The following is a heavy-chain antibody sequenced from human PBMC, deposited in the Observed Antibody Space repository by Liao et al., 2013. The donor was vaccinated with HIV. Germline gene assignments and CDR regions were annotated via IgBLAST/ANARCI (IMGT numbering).Heavy chain of an antibody. V-gene: IGHV4-61*02. CDR1: GGSISSGSYY. CDR2: IYTSGST. Sequence: QVQLQESGPGLVKPSQTLSLTCTVSGGSISSGSYYWSWIRQPAGKGLEWIGRIYTSGSTNYNPSLKSRVTMSVDTTKNQFSLHLNSVTAADTAVYYCARVHGFFDFWGQGFLVTVSS. J-gene: IGHJ4*02. CDR3: ARVHGFFDF. D-gene: IGHD2-2*03.